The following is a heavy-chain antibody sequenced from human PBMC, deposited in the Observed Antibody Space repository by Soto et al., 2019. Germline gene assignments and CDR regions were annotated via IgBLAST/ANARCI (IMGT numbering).Heavy chain of an antibody. V-gene: IGHV4-4*02. Sequence: QVQLQESGPGLVKPSGTLSLTCAVSSGSISSSNWWSWVRQPPGKGLEWIGEIDHSGSTNYNPSLKSRLTISVDKSKNQFSLTLRSVTAADTAVYYCARGQWLTRGPFDYWGQGTLVTVSS. CDR1: SGSISSSNW. CDR3: ARGQWLTRGPFDY. CDR2: IDHSGST. J-gene: IGHJ4*02. D-gene: IGHD6-19*01.